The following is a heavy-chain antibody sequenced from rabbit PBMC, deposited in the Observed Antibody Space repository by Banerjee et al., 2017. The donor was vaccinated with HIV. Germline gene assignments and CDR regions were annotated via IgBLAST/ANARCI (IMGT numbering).Heavy chain of an antibody. CDR1: GFDLSSSYW. V-gene: IGHV1S45*01. Sequence: QEQLEESGGGLVKPGGTLTLTCKASGFDLSSSYWICWVRQAPGKGLEWIACIYTGSGSTYYASWAKGRFTISKTSSTTVTLQMTSLTAADTATYFCARSTSGYDIGDLWGQGTLVTVS. J-gene: IGHJ4*01. D-gene: IGHD1-1*01. CDR3: ARSTSGYDIGDL. CDR2: IYTGSGST.